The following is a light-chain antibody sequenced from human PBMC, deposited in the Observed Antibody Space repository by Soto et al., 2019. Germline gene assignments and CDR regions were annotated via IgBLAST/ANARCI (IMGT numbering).Light chain of an antibody. Sequence: SALTQPPSASGSPGQSVTISCTGTFNDIGGYNYVSWYQQRPGKAPKVIIYEVYKRPSGVPDRFSGSKSGTTASLTVSGLQADDEADYYCSSYVGSNNLVFGGGTKLTVL. V-gene: IGLV2-8*01. CDR3: SSYVGSNNLV. J-gene: IGLJ3*02. CDR2: EVY. CDR1: FNDIGGYNY.